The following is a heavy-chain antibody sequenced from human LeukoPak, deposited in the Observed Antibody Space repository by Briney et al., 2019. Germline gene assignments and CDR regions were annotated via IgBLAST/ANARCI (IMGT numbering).Heavy chain of an antibody. V-gene: IGHV5-51*01. CDR1: GYSFTSYW. J-gene: IGHJ6*03. CDR3: ATRIVGATTSDYYYYYMDV. D-gene: IGHD1-26*01. CDR2: IYPSDSDT. Sequence: GESLKISGKGSGYSFTSYWIGWVRQMPGKGLEWMGIIYPSDSDTRYSPSFQGQVTISADKSISTAYLQWSSLKASDTAMYYCATRIVGATTSDYYYYYMDVWGKGTTVTVSS.